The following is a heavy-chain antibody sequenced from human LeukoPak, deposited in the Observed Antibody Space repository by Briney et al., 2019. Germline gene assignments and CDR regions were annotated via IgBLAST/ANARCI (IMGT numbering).Heavy chain of an antibody. V-gene: IGHV4-39*01. CDR2: IYYSGST. Sequence: SETLSLTCTVSGGSISSSSYYWGWIRQPPGRGLEWIGSIYYSGSTYYNPSLKSRVTISVDTSKNQFSLKLSSVTAADTAVYYCARHGDFWSGWLYLYNWFDPWGQGTLVTVSS. CDR3: ARHGDFWSGWLYLYNWFDP. D-gene: IGHD3-3*01. CDR1: GGSISSSSYY. J-gene: IGHJ5*02.